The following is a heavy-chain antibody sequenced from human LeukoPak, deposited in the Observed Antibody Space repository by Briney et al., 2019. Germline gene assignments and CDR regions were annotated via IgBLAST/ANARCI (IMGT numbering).Heavy chain of an antibody. Sequence: PGGSLRLSCAASGFTFSSYWMSWVRQAPGKGLEWVANIKQDGSEKYYVDSVRGRFTISRDNSKNTLYLQMNSLRAEDTAVYYCATGEYYYDSSAPLAFDIWGQGTMVTVSS. D-gene: IGHD3-22*01. V-gene: IGHV3-7*03. J-gene: IGHJ3*02. CDR3: ATGEYYYDSSAPLAFDI. CDR1: GFTFSSYW. CDR2: IKQDGSEK.